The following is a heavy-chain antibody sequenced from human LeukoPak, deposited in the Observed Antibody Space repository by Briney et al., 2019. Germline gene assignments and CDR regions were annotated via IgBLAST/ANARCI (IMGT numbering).Heavy chain of an antibody. CDR1: GFTFTDYW. V-gene: IGHV3-7*01. CDR3: ARVGTWELQRVFDY. D-gene: IGHD1-26*01. J-gene: IGHJ4*02. Sequence: HAGGSLRLSCAASGFTFTDYWMTWVRQVPGKGLEWVANIHKAGTESYYVDSVKGRFAISRDNAKNSLYLQLSSLRVDDTAVYYCARVGTWELQRVFDYWGQATLVTVSS. CDR2: IHKAGTES.